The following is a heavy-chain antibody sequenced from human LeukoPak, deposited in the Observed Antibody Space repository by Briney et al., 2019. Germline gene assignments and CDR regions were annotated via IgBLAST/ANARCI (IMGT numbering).Heavy chain of an antibody. CDR3: AKDSKWLRLSGLFDY. CDR2: ISYDGSNK. J-gene: IGHJ4*02. D-gene: IGHD5-12*01. V-gene: IGHV3-30*18. Sequence: GGSLRLSCAASGFTFSSYGMHWVRQAPGKGLEWVAVISYDGSNKYYADSVKGRFTISRDNPKNTLYLQMNSLRAEDTAVYYCAKDSKWLRLSGLFDYWGQGTLVTVSS. CDR1: GFTFSSYG.